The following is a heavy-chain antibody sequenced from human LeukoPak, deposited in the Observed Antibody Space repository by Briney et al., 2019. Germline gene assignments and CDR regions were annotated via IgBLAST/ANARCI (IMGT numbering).Heavy chain of an antibody. CDR1: GFTFGDYA. CDR3: ARGRVLRSGWAEYFDS. J-gene: IGHJ4*02. CDR2: ISYNGYNA. V-gene: IGHV3-64*02. D-gene: IGHD6-19*01. Sequence: PGGSLRLSCAASGFTFGDYAMHWARQAPGKGLEYVSSISYNGYNAYYAESVKGRFTISRDNFKNMVFLQMGSLRPDDMAVYYCARGRVLRSGWAEYFDSWGQGTLVTVSS.